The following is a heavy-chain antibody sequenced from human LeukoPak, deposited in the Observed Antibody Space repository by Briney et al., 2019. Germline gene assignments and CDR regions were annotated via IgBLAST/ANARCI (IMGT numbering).Heavy chain of an antibody. Sequence: PSETLSLTCAVYGGSFSGYYWSWIRQPPGKGLDWIGEINHSGNTNYNPSLRSRVTISVGPSTTQFSLKLSSVNAADTAVYYCARGLIGYCSGGSCLRGYYYYGMDVWGQGTTVTVSS. CDR1: GGSFSGYY. CDR3: ARGLIGYCSGGSCLRGYYYYGMDV. CDR2: INHSGNT. J-gene: IGHJ6*01. V-gene: IGHV4-34*01. D-gene: IGHD2-15*01.